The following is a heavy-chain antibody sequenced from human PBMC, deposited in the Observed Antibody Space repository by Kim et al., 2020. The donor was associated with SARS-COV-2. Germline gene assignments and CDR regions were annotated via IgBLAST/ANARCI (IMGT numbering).Heavy chain of an antibody. CDR2: IWYDGSNK. V-gene: IGHV3-33*01. Sequence: GGSLRLSCAASGFTFSSYGMHWVRQAPGKGLEWVAVIWYDGSNKYYADSVKGRFTISRDNSKNTLYLQMNSLRAEDTAVYYCAREAVYYDSSGYYSRFNGAFDIWGQGTMVTVSS. J-gene: IGHJ3*02. CDR1: GFTFSSYG. D-gene: IGHD3-22*01. CDR3: AREAVYYDSSGYYSRFNGAFDI.